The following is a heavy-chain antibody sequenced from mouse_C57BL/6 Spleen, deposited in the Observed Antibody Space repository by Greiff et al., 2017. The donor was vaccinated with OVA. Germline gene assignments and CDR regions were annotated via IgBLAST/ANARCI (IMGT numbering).Heavy chain of an antibody. CDR2: ISSGSSTI. D-gene: IGHD2-4*01. J-gene: IGHJ4*01. V-gene: IGHV5-17*01. CDR3: ARDDYYYAMDY. CDR1: GFTFSDYG. Sequence: EVKLVESGGGLVKPGGSLKLSCAASGFTFSDYGMHWVRQAPEKGLEWVAYISSGSSTIYYADTVKGRFTISRDNAKNTLFLQMTSLRSEDTAMYYCARDDYYYAMDYWGQGTSVTVSS.